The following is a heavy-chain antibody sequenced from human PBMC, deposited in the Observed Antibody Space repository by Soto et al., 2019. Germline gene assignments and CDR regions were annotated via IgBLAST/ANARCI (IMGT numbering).Heavy chain of an antibody. V-gene: IGHV3-7*01. CDR3: TRDFQGPLDYGMDV. D-gene: IGHD1-1*01. CDR1: GFTFSSYW. J-gene: IGHJ6*02. CDR2: VKYDGSQT. Sequence: VRLSCADSGFTFSSYWMSWVRQAPGQGLEWVANVKYDGSQTYYVGSVKGRFTISRDNAKNSLYLQMNSLRAEDTAVYYCTRDFQGPLDYGMDVWGQGTTVTVSS.